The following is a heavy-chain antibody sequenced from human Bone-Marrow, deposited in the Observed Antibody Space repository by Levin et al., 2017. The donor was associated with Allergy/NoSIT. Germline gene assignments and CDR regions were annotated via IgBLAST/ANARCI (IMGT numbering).Heavy chain of an antibody. V-gene: IGHV4-30-2*01. CDR1: GGSLRSDDHS. CDR2: IYDSGNV. J-gene: IGHJ4*02. CDR3: VRAVPATRYFDS. D-gene: IGHD2-15*01. Sequence: SQTLSLTCAVSGGSLRSDDHSWSWIRQPPGKGLEWIGYIYDSGNVHYNPSLKTRVTISVDTSKRQFSLRLTSVTAADTAMYYCVRAVPATRYFDSWGQGTLVSVSS.